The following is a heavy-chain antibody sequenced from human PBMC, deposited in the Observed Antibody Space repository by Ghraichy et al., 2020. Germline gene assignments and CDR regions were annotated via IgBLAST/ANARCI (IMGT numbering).Heavy chain of an antibody. Sequence: GGSLRLSCAASGFTFNNYPLNWVRQAPGKGLEWLASISSGGRYTYYADSVNGRFTISRDNAKTSLFLQMNSLRVEDTAMYYCAKDLTLPSSSSWSDAFDFWGQGTVVTVSS. V-gene: IGHV3-21*01. J-gene: IGHJ3*01. CDR2: ISSGGRYT. CDR1: GFTFNNYP. D-gene: IGHD6-13*01. CDR3: AKDLTLPSSSSWSDAFDF.